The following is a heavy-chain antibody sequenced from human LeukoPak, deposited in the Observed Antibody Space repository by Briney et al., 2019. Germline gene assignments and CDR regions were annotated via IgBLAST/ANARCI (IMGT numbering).Heavy chain of an antibody. CDR2: MSASGDKT. D-gene: IGHD6-19*01. CDR3: AKDPRPEYSSGWHYFDS. J-gene: IGHJ4*02. CDR1: GFPFTNSA. Sequence: PGGSLSLSCAGSGFPFTNSAISWVRQAPGKGLEWASGMSASGDKTFYADSVKGRFTISRDNSKNTLYLQMNRLRADDTALYYCAKDPRPEYSSGWHYFDSWGQGTLVTVSS. V-gene: IGHV3-23*01.